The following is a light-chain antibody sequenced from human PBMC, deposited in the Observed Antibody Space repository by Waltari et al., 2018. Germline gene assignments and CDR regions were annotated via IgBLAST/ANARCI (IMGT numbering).Light chain of an antibody. CDR3: QQSYSTPFT. CDR1: QSIRSY. CDR2: AAS. J-gene: IGKJ3*01. V-gene: IGKV1-39*01. Sequence: DIQMTQSPSSLSASVGDRVTITCRASQSIRSYLNWYQQKPGKAPKPLIYAASSLQSGVPSRFSGSGSGTDFTLTIISLQPEDFATYYCQQSYSTPFTFGPGTKVDIK.